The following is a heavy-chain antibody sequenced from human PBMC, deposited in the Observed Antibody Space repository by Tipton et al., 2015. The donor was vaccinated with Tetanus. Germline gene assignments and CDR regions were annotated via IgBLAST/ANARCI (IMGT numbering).Heavy chain of an antibody. D-gene: IGHD2-21*02. CDR1: GGSISSYY. V-gene: IGHV4-59*01. J-gene: IGHJ6*02. CDR3: ARDRGVTCPFGSYYYGMDV. Sequence: GLVKPSETLSLTCTVSGGSISSYYWSWIRQPPGKGLEWIGYIYYSGSTNYNPSLKSRVTISVDTSKNQFSLKLSSVTAADTAVYYCARDRGVTCPFGSYYYGMDVWGQGTTVTVSS. CDR2: IYYSGST.